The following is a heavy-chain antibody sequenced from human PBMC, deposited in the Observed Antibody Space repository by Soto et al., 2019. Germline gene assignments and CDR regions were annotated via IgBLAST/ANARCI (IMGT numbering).Heavy chain of an antibody. CDR1: GFTFSSYS. J-gene: IGHJ4*02. D-gene: IGHD6-19*01. CDR3: ARAKAGTTPPFDY. CDR2: ISSSSSYI. V-gene: IGHV3-21*01. Sequence: GWSLRLSCAASGFTFSSYSMNWVRQAPGKGLEWVSSISSSSSYIYYADSVKGRFTISRDNAKNSLYLQMNSLRAEDTALYYCARAKAGTTPPFDYWGQGTLVTVSS.